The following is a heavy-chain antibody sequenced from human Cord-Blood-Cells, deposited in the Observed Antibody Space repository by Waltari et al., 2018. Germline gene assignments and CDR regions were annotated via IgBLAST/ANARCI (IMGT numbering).Heavy chain of an antibody. CDR2: IYHSGST. Sequence: QVQLQESGPGLVKPSGTLSLTCAVSGGSISSSNWWSWVRQPPGKGLEWIGEIYHSGSTDYNPSLRSRVTISVDKSKNQFSLKLGSVTAADTAVYYCARDHQGEIVVVPAAMHYDFWSGYYIDYWGQGTLVTVSS. CDR3: ARDHQGEIVVVPAAMHYDFWSGYYIDY. J-gene: IGHJ4*02. V-gene: IGHV4-4*02. CDR1: GGSISSSNW. D-gene: IGHD3-3*01.